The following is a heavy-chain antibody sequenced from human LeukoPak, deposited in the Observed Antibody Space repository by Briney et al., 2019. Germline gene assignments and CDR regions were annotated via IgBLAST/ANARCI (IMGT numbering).Heavy chain of an antibody. J-gene: IGHJ4*02. D-gene: IGHD2-2*02. CDR1: GFTFSSYS. CDR3: ARLEYCTSSSCYSLRY. Sequence: GGSLRLSCAASGFTFSSYSMNWVRQAPGKGLEWVANINHDGSERYYVDSVKGRFTISRDNAKESLYLQMNSLRAEDTAVYYCARLEYCTSSSCYSLRYWGQGTLVTVSS. V-gene: IGHV3-7*01. CDR2: INHDGSER.